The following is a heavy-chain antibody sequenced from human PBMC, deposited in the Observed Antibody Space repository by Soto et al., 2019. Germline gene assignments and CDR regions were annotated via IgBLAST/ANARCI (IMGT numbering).Heavy chain of an antibody. Sequence: PGGSMRLSCAASGFTFSSYSMNWVRQAPGEGLEWVSSISSSSSYIYYADSVKGRFTISKDTSKSQVVLTMTNLNPVDSGTYYCALIKDCSRTDCFLASFDPWGQGTLVTVSS. D-gene: IGHD2-2*01. J-gene: IGHJ5*02. V-gene: IGHV3-21*03. CDR3: ALIKDCSRTDCFLASFDP. CDR2: ISSSSSYI. CDR1: GFTFSSYS.